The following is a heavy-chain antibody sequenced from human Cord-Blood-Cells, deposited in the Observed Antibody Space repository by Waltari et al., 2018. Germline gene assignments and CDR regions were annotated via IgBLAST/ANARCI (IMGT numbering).Heavy chain of an antibody. V-gene: IGHV1-2*02. CDR3: ARDQSSSWDYFDY. Sequence: QLQLVQSGAEGKKPGASVKVSCMASGYTFVGYYMHWSRQAPGQGLEWMGWINPNSGGTNYAQKFQGRVTMTRDTSISTAYMELSRLRSDDTAVYYCARDQSSSWDYFDYWGQGTLVTVSS. CDR1: GYTFVGYY. J-gene: IGHJ4*02. CDR2: INPNSGGT. D-gene: IGHD6-13*01.